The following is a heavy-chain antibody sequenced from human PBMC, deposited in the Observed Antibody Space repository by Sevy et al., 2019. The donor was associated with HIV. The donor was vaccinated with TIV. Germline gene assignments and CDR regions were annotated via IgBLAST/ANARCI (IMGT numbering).Heavy chain of an antibody. J-gene: IGHJ2*01. Sequence: GGSLRLSCAASGFTFRDYYMNWIRQAPGRGLEWLAYISDRSTTIYYADSVKGRFTISRDNAKNSLFLQMKSLRAEDTAVYYCAREGSLRYFDLWGRGTLVTVSS. D-gene: IGHD3-10*01. V-gene: IGHV3-11*01. CDR3: AREGSLRYFDL. CDR1: GFTFRDYY. CDR2: ISDRSTTI.